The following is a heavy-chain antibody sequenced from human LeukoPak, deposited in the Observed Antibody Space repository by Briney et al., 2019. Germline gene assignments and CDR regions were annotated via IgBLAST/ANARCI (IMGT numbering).Heavy chain of an antibody. CDR3: ARHSGGNPTYYDFWSGYRSYYMDV. CDR2: ISAYNGNT. CDR1: GYTFTSYG. Sequence: ASVKVSCKASGYTFTSYGISWVRQAPGQGLEWMGWISAYNGNTNYAQKLQGRVTMTTDTSTSTAYMELRSLRSDDTAVYYCARHSGGNPTYYDFWSGYRSYYMDVWGKGTTVTVSS. J-gene: IGHJ6*03. D-gene: IGHD3-3*01. V-gene: IGHV1-18*01.